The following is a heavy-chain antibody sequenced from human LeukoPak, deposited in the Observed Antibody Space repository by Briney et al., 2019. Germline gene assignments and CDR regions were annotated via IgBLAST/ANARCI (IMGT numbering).Heavy chain of an antibody. CDR1: GFSFVKSG. CDR3: ARESPTGCSGGSCYSASAFDI. V-gene: IGHV3-30*03. D-gene: IGHD2-15*01. J-gene: IGHJ3*02. Sequence: GGSLRLSCAASGFSFVKSGMHWVRQAPGKGLEWVALISYDGNNRHYADSVKGRFTISRDDSKSTMYLQIDSLRPEDTAVYYCARESPTGCSGGSCYSASAFDIWGQGTMVTVSS. CDR2: ISYDGNNR.